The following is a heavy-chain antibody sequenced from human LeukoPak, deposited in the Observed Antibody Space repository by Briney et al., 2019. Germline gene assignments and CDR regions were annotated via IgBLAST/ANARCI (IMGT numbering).Heavy chain of an antibody. CDR3: ARGYYDILTGYPPYLDY. Sequence: SETLSLTCTVSGGSISSYYWSWIRQPPGKGLEWIGYIYYSGSTNYNPSLKSRVTISVDTSKNQFSLKLSSVTAADTAVYYCARGYYDILTGYPPYLDYWGQGTLVTVSS. CDR2: IYYSGST. D-gene: IGHD3-9*01. V-gene: IGHV4-59*01. J-gene: IGHJ4*02. CDR1: GGSISSYY.